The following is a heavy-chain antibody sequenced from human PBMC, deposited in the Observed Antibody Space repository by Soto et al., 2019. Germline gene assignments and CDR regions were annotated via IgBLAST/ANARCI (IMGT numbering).Heavy chain of an antibody. CDR3: ARDRLESSSSLLDYYYYGMDV. Sequence: PGGSLRLSCAASGFTFSSYSMNWVRRAPGKGLEWVSSISSSSSYIYYADSVKGRFTISRDNAKNSLYLQMNSLRAEDTAVYYCARDRLESSSSLLDYYYYGMDVWGQGTTVTVSS. V-gene: IGHV3-21*01. D-gene: IGHD6-6*01. J-gene: IGHJ6*02. CDR1: GFTFSSYS. CDR2: ISSSSSYI.